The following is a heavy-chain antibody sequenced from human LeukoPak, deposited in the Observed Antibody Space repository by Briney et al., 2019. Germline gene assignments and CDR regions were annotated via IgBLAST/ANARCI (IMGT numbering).Heavy chain of an antibody. D-gene: IGHD6-19*01. CDR3: ARDQKWLVY. Sequence: QPGGSLRLSCGTSGFTFSSYAIHWVRQAPDKGLEWVALISFDGRNKYYADSVKGRFTISRDNSKNTLYPQMSSLRAGDTAVYYCARDQKWLVYWGQGTLVTVSS. J-gene: IGHJ4*02. V-gene: IGHV3-30*04. CDR1: GFTFSSYA. CDR2: ISFDGRNK.